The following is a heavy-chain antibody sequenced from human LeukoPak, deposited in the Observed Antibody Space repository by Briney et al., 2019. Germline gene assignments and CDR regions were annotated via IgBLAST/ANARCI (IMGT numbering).Heavy chain of an antibody. J-gene: IGHJ4*02. CDR3: AREPIYSSSGVDDY. CDR2: ISSSGSTI. V-gene: IGHV3-11*01. Sequence: PGGSLRLSCAASGFIFSDYYMSWIRQAPGKGLEWDSYISSSGSTIYYADSVKGRFTISRDNAKNSLYLQMNSLRAEDTAVYYCAREPIYSSSGVDDYWGQGTLVTVSS. CDR1: GFIFSDYY. D-gene: IGHD6-13*01.